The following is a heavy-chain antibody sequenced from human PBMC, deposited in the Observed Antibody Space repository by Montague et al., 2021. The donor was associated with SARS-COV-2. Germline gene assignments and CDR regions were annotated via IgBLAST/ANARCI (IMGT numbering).Heavy chain of an antibody. J-gene: IGHJ6*03. CDR3: ARHTVFCTSTSCFQEPPLYGYMDF. D-gene: IGHD2-2*01. CDR2: IYYSGSS. CDR1: GDSISHSSFY. Sequence: SETLSLTCSVSGDSISHSSFYWSWIRQPTGKGLEWIGRIYYSGSSNYNPSLKSRVTISIDTSKNQFSLKLSSVTAAATSFYYCARHTVFCTSTSCFQEPPLYGYMDFWGKGTTVTVSS. V-gene: IGHV4-39*01.